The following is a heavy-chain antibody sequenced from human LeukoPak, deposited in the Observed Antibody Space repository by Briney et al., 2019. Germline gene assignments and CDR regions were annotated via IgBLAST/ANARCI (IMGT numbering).Heavy chain of an antibody. J-gene: IGHJ4*02. CDR2: ISAYNGNT. D-gene: IGHD6-19*01. V-gene: IGHV1-18*01. CDR1: GYTFTTYG. Sequence: ASVKVSCKASGYTFTTYGISWVRQAPGQGLEWLGWISAYNGNTNYAQKLQGRVTMTTDTSTSTAYMELRSLRSDDTVVYYCARAGLKQWLARADYWGQGTLVTVSS. CDR3: ARAGLKQWLARADY.